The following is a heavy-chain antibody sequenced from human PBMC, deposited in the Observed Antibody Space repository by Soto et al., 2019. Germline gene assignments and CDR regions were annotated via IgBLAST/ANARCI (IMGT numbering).Heavy chain of an antibody. CDR3: AKRRGAGGHFDY. V-gene: IGHV3-23*01. CDR1: GFTFSSYA. J-gene: IGHJ4*02. D-gene: IGHD2-15*01. CDR2: VSIGGST. Sequence: GGSLRLSCAASGFTFSSYAMGWVRQGPGKGLEWVAVVSIGGSTHYADSVRGRFTISRDNSKNTLSLQMNSLAAEDTAVYFCAKRRGAGGHFDYWGQGALVTVSS.